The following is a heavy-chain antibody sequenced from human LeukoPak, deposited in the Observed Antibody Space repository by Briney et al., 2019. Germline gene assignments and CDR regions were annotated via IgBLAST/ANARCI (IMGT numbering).Heavy chain of an antibody. CDR3: ARENVYYYQMDV. Sequence: SETLSLTCSVSAGSISSYSWSWIRQPAGKGLEWIGLIYASGSTNYNPSLKSRVTISVDTSKNQFSLKLSSVTAADTAMYYCARENVYYYQMDVWGKGTTVTVSS. V-gene: IGHV4-4*07. J-gene: IGHJ6*04. CDR2: IYASGST. CDR1: AGSISSYS. D-gene: IGHD2-2*01.